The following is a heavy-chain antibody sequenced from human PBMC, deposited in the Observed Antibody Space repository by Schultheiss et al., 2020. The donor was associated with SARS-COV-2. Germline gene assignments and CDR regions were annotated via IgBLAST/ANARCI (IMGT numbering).Heavy chain of an antibody. V-gene: IGHV1-2*02. CDR2: INPNSGDT. J-gene: IGHJ5*02. D-gene: IGHD6-13*01. Sequence: ASVKVSCKASGYTFTGHYMHWVRQAPGQGLEWMGRINPNSGDTDYAQEFQGRVTMTRDTSISTAYMELSSLRSEDTAVYYCARGRAAAGKSWGQGTLVTVSS. CDR1: GYTFTGHY. CDR3: ARGRAAAGKS.